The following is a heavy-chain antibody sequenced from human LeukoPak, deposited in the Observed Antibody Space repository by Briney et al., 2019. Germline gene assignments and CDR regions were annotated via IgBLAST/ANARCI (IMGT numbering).Heavy chain of an antibody. CDR1: GFTFSDYS. CDR3: AREGSSSWYVLGPFDY. CDR2: ISSSTSSI. J-gene: IGHJ4*02. D-gene: IGHD6-13*01. Sequence: GGSLRLSCAASGFTFSDYSMNWVRQAPGKGLEWVSSISSSTSSIYYADSVKGRFTISRDNAKNSLYLQMNSLRAEDTAVYYCAREGSSSWYVLGPFDYWGQGTLVTVSS. V-gene: IGHV3-21*01.